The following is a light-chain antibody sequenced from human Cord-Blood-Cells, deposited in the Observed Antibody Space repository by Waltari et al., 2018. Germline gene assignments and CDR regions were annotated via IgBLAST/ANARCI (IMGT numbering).Light chain of an antibody. CDR1: RSDVGSYNL. Sequence: QSALTQPASVSGSPGQSITISCTGTRSDVGSYNLVSWYQQHPGKAPKLMIYEGSKRPSGFSNRFSGSKSGNTASLTISGLQAEDEADYYCCSYAGSSTPNWVFGGGTKLTVL. CDR2: EGS. J-gene: IGLJ3*02. CDR3: CSYAGSSTPNWV. V-gene: IGLV2-23*01.